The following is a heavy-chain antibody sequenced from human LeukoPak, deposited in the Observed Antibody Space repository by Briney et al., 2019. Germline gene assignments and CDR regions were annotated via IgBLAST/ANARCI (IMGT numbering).Heavy chain of an antibody. CDR2: IYPGDSDT. J-gene: IGHJ4*02. D-gene: IGHD6-13*01. CDR3: ARRPSPYSSREFDY. CDR1: GYSFTTYW. V-gene: IGHV5-51*01. Sequence: GESLKISCKGLGYSFTTYWIGWVRQMPGKGLEWMGIIYPGDSDTRYSPSFHGQVTISADKSISTAYLQWSSLKASDTAIYYCARRPSPYSSREFDYWGQGTLVTVSS.